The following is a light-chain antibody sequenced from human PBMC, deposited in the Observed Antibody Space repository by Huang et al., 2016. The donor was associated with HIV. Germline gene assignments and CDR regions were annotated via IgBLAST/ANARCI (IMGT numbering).Light chain of an antibody. CDR3: QQYDDVPIT. CDR2: DAF. J-gene: IGKJ5*01. Sequence: DIQMTQSPSSLSASVGDRVTITCQASQDIRDYLNWYQQKPGKAPKLLINDAFKLETGVPSRFSGSGSGTDFTFTSSSLQPEDVAVYYCQQYDDVPITFGQGTRLDIK. CDR1: QDIRDY. V-gene: IGKV1-33*01.